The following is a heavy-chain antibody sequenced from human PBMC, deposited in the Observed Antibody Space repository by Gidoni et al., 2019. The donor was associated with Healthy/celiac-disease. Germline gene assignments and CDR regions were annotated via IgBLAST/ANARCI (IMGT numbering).Heavy chain of an antibody. CDR1: GFPFSSYA. CDR3: AKDRYYGSGRMYYFDY. Sequence: EVQLLGSGGGLVQPGGSLRLSCAASGFPFSSYAMSWVRQAPGKGLEWVSAISGSGGSTYYADSVKGRFTISRDNSKNTLYLQMNSLRAEDTAVYYCAKDRYYGSGRMYYFDYWGQGTLVTVSS. CDR2: ISGSGGST. J-gene: IGHJ4*02. D-gene: IGHD3-10*01. V-gene: IGHV3-23*01.